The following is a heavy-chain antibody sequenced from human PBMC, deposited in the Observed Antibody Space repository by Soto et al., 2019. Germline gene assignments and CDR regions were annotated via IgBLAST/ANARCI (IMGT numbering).Heavy chain of an antibody. CDR2: ISAYNDNT. J-gene: IGHJ5*02. V-gene: IGHV1-18*04. CDR3: ARDGPVIPPRSWFDP. Sequence: QVQLVQSGAEVKKPGAAVKVSCKASGYTFTSYGISWVRQAPGQGLEWMGWISAYNDNTNYAQKSQGTVTMTIDTSTSTAYMELRSLRSDATALYYCARDGPVIPPRSWFDPWGQGTLVTVSS. CDR1: GYTFTSYG. D-gene: IGHD3-16*02.